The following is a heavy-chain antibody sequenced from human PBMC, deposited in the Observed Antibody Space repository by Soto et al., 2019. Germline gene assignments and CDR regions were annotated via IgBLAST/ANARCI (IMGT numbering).Heavy chain of an antibody. D-gene: IGHD3-16*01. CDR3: ARAWGGNVFDY. J-gene: IGHJ4*02. V-gene: IGHV4-59*08. Sequence: QVQLQESGPGLVKPSETLSLTCTVSGGSISSYYWSWIRQPPGKGLEWIGYIYYSGSTNYNPSLKSRVTISVATSKNPFPLKLSSVTAADTAAYYCARAWGGNVFDYWGQGTLVTVSS. CDR1: GGSISSYY. CDR2: IYYSGST.